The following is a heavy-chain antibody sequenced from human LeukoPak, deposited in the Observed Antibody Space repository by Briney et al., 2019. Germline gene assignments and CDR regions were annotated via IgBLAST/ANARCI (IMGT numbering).Heavy chain of an antibody. CDR1: GFTFSNYW. CDR2: IKQDGSEK. Sequence: GGSLRLSCAASGFTFSNYWMSWVRQAPGKGLEWVANIKQDGSEKFYVDSVKGRFTISRDNAKNSLYLQMNSLRAEDTAVYYCARLVRSGNYPYYYHAMDVWGQGTTVTVSS. V-gene: IGHV3-7*01. D-gene: IGHD1-26*01. J-gene: IGHJ6*02. CDR3: ARLVRSGNYPYYYHAMDV.